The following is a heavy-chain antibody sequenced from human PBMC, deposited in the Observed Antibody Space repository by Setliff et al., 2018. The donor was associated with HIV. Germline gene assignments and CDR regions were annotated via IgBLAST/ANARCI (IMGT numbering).Heavy chain of an antibody. CDR3: ARWAGSCSIGDCYNPFEY. V-gene: IGHV1-69*06. Sequence: SVKVSCKASGGTFNSYTFNWMRQAPGQRLEWMGRIIPLLETPNYAQKFQGRVTITADKSTDTVYMELHSLTSEDTAVYYCARWAGSCSIGDCYNPFEYWGQGTLVT. D-gene: IGHD2-21*02. CDR1: GGTFNSYT. J-gene: IGHJ4*02. CDR2: IIPLLETP.